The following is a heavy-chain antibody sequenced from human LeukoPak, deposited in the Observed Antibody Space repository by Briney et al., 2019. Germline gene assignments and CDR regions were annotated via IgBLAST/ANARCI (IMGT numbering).Heavy chain of an antibody. Sequence: SETLSLTCAVYGGSFSGYYWSWIRQPPGKGLEWIGEINHSGSTNYNPSLKSRVTISVDSSKNQFSLKLSSVTAADTAVYYCARANQQLDAFDIWGQGTMVTVSS. D-gene: IGHD6-13*01. J-gene: IGHJ3*02. V-gene: IGHV4-34*01. CDR3: ARANQQLDAFDI. CDR2: INHSGST. CDR1: GGSFSGYY.